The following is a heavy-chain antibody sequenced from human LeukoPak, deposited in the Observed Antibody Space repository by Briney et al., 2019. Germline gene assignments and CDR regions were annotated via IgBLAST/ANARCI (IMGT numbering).Heavy chain of an antibody. CDR3: ARGNYGGDGGYYYYYGMDV. J-gene: IGHJ6*02. Sequence: GGSLRLSCAASGFTFSSYVVVWVRQAPGKGLEWVAGISYDGNYKYYVDSVKGRFTISRDNSKSTLYLQMNSLRAGDTAIYYCARGNYGGDGGYYYYYGMDVWGQGTTVTVSS. CDR1: GFTFSSYV. V-gene: IGHV3-30*03. CDR2: ISYDGNYK. D-gene: IGHD4-23*01.